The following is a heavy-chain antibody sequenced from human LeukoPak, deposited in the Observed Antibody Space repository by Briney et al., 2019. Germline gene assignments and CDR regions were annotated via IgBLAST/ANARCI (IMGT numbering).Heavy chain of an antibody. CDR1: GYTFTSYG. CDR2: VSAYNGNT. V-gene: IGHV1-18*01. CDR3: AREHSSGDHYYGMDV. D-gene: IGHD6-19*01. Sequence: ASVKVSCKASGYTFTSYGISWVRQAPGQGLEWMGWVSAYNGNTNYAQKLQGRVTMTTDTSTSTAYMELRSLRSDDTAVYYCAREHSSGDHYYGMDVWGQGTTVTLSS. J-gene: IGHJ6*02.